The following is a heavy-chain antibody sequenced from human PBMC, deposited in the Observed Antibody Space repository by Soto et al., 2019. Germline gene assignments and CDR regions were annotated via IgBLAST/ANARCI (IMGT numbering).Heavy chain of an antibody. CDR2: IYHTGST. J-gene: IGHJ3*02. CDR3: ARTSNRMTTVRGEAFDI. CDR1: GGSISSYY. D-gene: IGHD4-17*01. V-gene: IGHV4-59*08. Sequence: QVLLQESGPGLVKPSETLSLTCTVSGGSISSYYWSWIRQPPGKGLEWIGYIYHTGSTNYNPSLKSRVTISVDTFKNQFSLKLSSVTAADTAVYYCARTSNRMTTVRGEAFDIWGQGTMVTVSS.